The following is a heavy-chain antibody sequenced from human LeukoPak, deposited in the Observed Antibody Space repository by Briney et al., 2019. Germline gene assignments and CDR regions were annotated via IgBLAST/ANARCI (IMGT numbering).Heavy chain of an antibody. D-gene: IGHD2-21*02. Sequence: GGTLRLSCAASGFSFRSHGMNWVRQAPGKGLEWVSGISPRSDITYYKDSVRGRFTISRDNSKNTLYLQMSSLRAEDTAVYYCAKVAVHVAAMRQLTASVHLDSWGQGTLVTVSS. CDR3: AKVAVHVAAMRQLTASVHLDS. V-gene: IGHV3-23*01. CDR2: ISPRSDIT. CDR1: GFSFRSHG. J-gene: IGHJ4*02.